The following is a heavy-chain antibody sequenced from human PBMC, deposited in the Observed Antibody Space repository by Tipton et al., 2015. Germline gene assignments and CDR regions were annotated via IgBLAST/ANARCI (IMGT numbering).Heavy chain of an antibody. V-gene: IGHV3-23*01. CDR2: VSATSDRT. Sequence: SLRLSCAASEFSFTTYAMSWVRQAPGKGLEWVSSVSATSDRTYHADPVKGRFTISRDNSNNTLFLQMNSLRAEDTAVYYCAREGSGWYGADYWGQGTLVTVSS. J-gene: IGHJ4*02. CDR1: EFSFTTYA. CDR3: AREGSGWYGADY. D-gene: IGHD6-19*01.